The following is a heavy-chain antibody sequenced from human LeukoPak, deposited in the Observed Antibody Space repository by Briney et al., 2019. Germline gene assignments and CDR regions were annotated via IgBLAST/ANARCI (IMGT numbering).Heavy chain of an antibody. CDR2: IIPILGIA. J-gene: IGHJ4*02. Sequence: SVKVSCKASGGTFSSYAISWVRQAPGQGLEWMGRIIPILGIANYAQKFQGRVTITADKSTSTAYMELSSLRSDDTAVYYCVVPYGDLPHVDYWGQGTLVTVSS. CDR1: GGTFSSYA. CDR3: VVPYGDLPHVDY. D-gene: IGHD4-17*01. V-gene: IGHV1-69*04.